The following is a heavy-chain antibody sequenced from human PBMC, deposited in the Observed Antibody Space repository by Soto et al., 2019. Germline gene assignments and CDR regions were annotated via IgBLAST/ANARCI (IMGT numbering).Heavy chain of an antibody. CDR3: ASNIAACLNYSYGMDV. J-gene: IGHJ6*02. Sequence: QVQLVQSGAEVKKPGSSVKVSCKASGSTFSSYAISWVRQAPGQGLEWMGGIIPIFGTANHAQKFQGRVTITADETTSTACMEPSSLRSEHAAVYYCASNIAACLNYSYGMDVWGQGTTVTVSS. V-gene: IGHV1-69*19. D-gene: IGHD6-25*01. CDR1: GSTFSSYA. CDR2: IIPIFGTA.